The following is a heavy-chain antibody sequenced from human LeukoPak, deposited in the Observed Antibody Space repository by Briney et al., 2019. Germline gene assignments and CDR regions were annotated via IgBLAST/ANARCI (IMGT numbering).Heavy chain of an antibody. D-gene: IGHD3-3*01. J-gene: IGHJ3*02. CDR1: GFVFSDYG. Sequence: GGSLRLSCAASGFVFSDYGMHWVRQAPGKGLEWVAFVRYDGSNEYYADSMKGRFTISRDNSKNTLYLQMNSLRAEDTAVYYCARSLWSGYYTDDAFDIWGQGTMVTVSS. CDR3: ARSLWSGYYTDDAFDI. CDR2: VRYDGSNE. V-gene: IGHV3-30*02.